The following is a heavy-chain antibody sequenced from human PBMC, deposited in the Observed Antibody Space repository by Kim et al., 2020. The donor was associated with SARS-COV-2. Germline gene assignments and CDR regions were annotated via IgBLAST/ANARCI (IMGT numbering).Heavy chain of an antibody. CDR3: TRGGGEGQLWLTYYFDY. V-gene: IGHV3-49*03. CDR2: IRSKAYGGTT. CDR1: GFTFGDYA. D-gene: IGHD5-18*01. J-gene: IGHJ4*02. Sequence: GGSLRLSCTASGFTFGDYAMSWFRQAPGKGLEWVGFIRSKAYGGTTEYAASVKGRFTISRDDSKSIAYLQMNSLKTEDTAVYYCTRGGGEGQLWLTYYFDYWGQGTLVTVSS.